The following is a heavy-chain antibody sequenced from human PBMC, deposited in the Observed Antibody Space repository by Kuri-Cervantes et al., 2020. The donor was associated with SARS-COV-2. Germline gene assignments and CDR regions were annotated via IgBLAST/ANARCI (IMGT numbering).Heavy chain of an antibody. CDR1: GGAFSSYA. CDR3: ARGLVYRRRPTHLHR. D-gene: IGHD5/OR15-5a*01. CDR2: IIPIFGTP. J-gene: IGHJ4*02. V-gene: IGHV1-69*13. Sequence: SVKVSCKTSGGAFSSYAISWVRQGPGQGLEFMGAIIPIFGTPTYAQKFQGRVTISADESTSAAYMEVRGLTSDDTAVYYCARGLVYRRRPTHLHRWGQGTPVTVSS.